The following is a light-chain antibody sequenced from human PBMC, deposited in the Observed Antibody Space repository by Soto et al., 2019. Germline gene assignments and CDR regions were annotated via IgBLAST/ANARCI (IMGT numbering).Light chain of an antibody. J-gene: IGKJ1*01. V-gene: IGKV1-27*01. Sequence: DIQVTQSPSSLSASPGDRITITCRASQDIKKFLAWYQQKPGKVPHLLIYAASTLRPGVPSRYSGKATGTDFTLTIASLQPEDVATYYCQKYDRAPSAFGQGTKVDVK. CDR2: AAS. CDR1: QDIKKF. CDR3: QKYDRAPSA.